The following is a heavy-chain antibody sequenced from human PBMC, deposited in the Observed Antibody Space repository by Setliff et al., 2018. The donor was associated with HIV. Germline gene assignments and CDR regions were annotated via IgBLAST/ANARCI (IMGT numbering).Heavy chain of an antibody. V-gene: IGHV4-61*08. J-gene: IGHJ4*02. Sequence: SETLSLTCTVSGGSISSGGYYWSWIRQPPGKGLEWIGYIYTTGSTNYNPSLKSRVTISLDTSKNQLSLKLSSVTAADTDVYYCAHYYYDTSGQPFDYWGQGTLVTVSS. CDR3: AHYYYDTSGQPFDY. CDR1: GGSISSGGYY. D-gene: IGHD3-22*01. CDR2: IYTTGST.